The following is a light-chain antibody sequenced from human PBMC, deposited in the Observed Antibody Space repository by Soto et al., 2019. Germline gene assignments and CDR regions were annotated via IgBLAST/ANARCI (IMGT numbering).Light chain of an antibody. Sequence: QSVLTQPPSVSGAPGQRVTISCTGSSSNIGAGYDVHWYQQRPGTVPKLLINGHTNGPSGVPERFSASKSGTSASLAITGLQAEDEADYYCSSYTSRSTPVFGGGTKLTVL. V-gene: IGLV1-40*01. CDR1: SSNIGAGYD. CDR2: GHT. J-gene: IGLJ2*01. CDR3: SSYTSRSTPV.